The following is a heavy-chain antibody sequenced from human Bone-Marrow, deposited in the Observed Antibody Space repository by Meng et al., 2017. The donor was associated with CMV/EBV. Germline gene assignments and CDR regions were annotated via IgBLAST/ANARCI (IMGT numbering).Heavy chain of an antibody. CDR1: GYTLTDYY. V-gene: IGHV1-2*02. CDR3: ARVFRGYYGMDV. J-gene: IGHJ6*02. D-gene: IGHD3-16*01. CDR2: ISPNSGGT. Sequence: ASVKVSCKASGYTLTDYYMHWVRQAPGQGLEWMGWISPNSGGTNYAQKFEGRVTMTRDTSISTTYMELSRLRSDDTAVYYCARVFRGYYGMDVWGQGTTVTVSS.